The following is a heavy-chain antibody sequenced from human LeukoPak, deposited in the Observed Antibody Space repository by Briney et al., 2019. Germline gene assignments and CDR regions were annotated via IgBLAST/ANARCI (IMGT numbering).Heavy chain of an antibody. Sequence: PSETLSLTCAVPGGSISSGNWWSWVRQAPGKGLEWVSAISGSGGSTYYADSVKGRFTISRDNSKNTLYLQMNSLRAEDTAVYYCAKDQGFDSSSWYYFDYWGQGTLVTVSS. J-gene: IGHJ4*02. CDR2: ISGSGGST. D-gene: IGHD6-13*01. V-gene: IGHV3-23*01. CDR3: AKDQGFDSSSWYYFDY. CDR1: GGSISSGN.